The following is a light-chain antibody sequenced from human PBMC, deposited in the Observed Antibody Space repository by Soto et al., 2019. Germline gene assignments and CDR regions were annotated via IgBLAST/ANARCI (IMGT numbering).Light chain of an antibody. CDR3: QQYGSSRWT. V-gene: IGKV3-20*01. CDR2: GAS. Sequence: EIVLTQSPGTLSLSPGEGDTLSCRASQSVSSNSLAWYQQKPGQAPRLLVYGASSRATGIPDRFSGSGSGTDFTLTISRLEPEDFAVYYCQQYGSSRWTFGQGTKVDI. CDR1: QSVSSNS. J-gene: IGKJ1*01.